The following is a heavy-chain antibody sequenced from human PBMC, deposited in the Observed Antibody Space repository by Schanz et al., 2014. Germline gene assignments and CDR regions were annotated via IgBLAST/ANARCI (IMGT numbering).Heavy chain of an antibody. CDR1: GGSISTYY. CDR2: VNYIGST. Sequence: QVQLQESGPGLVKPSETLSLTCTISGGSISTYYWTWIRQPPGKGLEWIGYVNYIGSTKYNPSLESRVTISADTSKNQLSLKLTSVTAADTAVYYCASKARYTYGYDYWGQGTLVTVSS. D-gene: IGHD5-18*01. CDR3: ASKARYTYGYDY. V-gene: IGHV4-59*01. J-gene: IGHJ4*02.